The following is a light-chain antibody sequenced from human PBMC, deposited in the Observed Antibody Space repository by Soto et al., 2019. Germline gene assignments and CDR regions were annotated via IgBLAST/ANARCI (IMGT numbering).Light chain of an antibody. V-gene: IGKV3-20*01. Sequence: EIVLTQSPDTLSLSPGERATLSCRASQSVSSSYLAWYQQKPGQAPRLLIYGASSRATGIPDRFSGSGSGTEFTLTISSLHSEDFAVYYCQQYYDWPITFGQGTRLEIK. CDR2: GAS. CDR1: QSVSSSY. CDR3: QQYYDWPIT. J-gene: IGKJ5*01.